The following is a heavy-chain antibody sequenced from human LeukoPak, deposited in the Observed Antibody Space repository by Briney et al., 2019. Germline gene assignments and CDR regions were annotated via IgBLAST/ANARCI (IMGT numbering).Heavy chain of an antibody. D-gene: IGHD6-6*01. CDR3: ARGSSSSSEPFDY. CDR2: IILIFGTA. V-gene: IGHV1-69*05. CDR1: GGTFSSYA. Sequence: ASVKVSCKASGGTFSSYAISWVRQAPGQGLEWMGRIILIFGTANYAQKFQGRVTITTDESTSTAYMELSSLRSEDTAVYYCARGSSSSSEPFDYWGQGTLVTVSS. J-gene: IGHJ4*02.